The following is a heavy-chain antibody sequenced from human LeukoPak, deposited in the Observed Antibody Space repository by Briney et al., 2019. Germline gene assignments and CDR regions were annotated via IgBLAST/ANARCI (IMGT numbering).Heavy chain of an antibody. CDR3: GGGDTAMATDY. D-gene: IGHD5-18*01. CDR1: GGSISSYY. Sequence: SETLSLTCTVSGGSISSYYWSWIRQPPGKGLEWIGYIYTSGSTNYNPSLKSRVTISVDTSKNQFSLKLSSVTAADTAVYYCGGGDTAMATDYWGQRTLVTVSS. CDR2: IYTSGST. J-gene: IGHJ4*02. V-gene: IGHV4-4*09.